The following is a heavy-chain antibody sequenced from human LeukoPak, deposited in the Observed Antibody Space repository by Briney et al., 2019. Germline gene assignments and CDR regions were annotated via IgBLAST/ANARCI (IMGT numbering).Heavy chain of an antibody. J-gene: IGHJ4*02. Sequence: ASVKVSCKASGYTFTSYYVHWVRQAPGQGLEWMGIINPSGGSTSYAQEFQGRVTMTSDTYTSKVYMELSSLRSEDRAVYYCAGDKGIRYGSGSYPSYWGQGTLVTVSS. V-gene: IGHV1-46*01. CDR3: AGDKGIRYGSGSYPSY. CDR2: INPSGGST. D-gene: IGHD3-10*01. CDR1: GYTFTSYY.